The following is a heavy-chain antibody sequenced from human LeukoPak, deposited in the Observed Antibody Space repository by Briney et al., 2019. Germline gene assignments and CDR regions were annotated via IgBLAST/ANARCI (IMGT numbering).Heavy chain of an antibody. J-gene: IGHJ5*02. CDR1: GFTFSSYA. CDR2: ISYDGSNK. D-gene: IGHD2-15*01. CDR3: AREGCSGGSCYSNWFDP. V-gene: IGHV3-30-3*01. Sequence: GRSLRLSCAASGFTFSSYAMHWVRQAPGKGLEWVAVISYDGSNKYYADSVKGRFTISRDNSKNTLYLQMNSLRAEDTAVYYCAREGCSGGSCYSNWFDPWGQGTLVTVSS.